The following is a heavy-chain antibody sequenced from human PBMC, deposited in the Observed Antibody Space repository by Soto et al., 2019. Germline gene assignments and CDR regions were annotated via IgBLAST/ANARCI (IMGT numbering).Heavy chain of an antibody. CDR1: GFTFSSYS. J-gene: IGHJ3*02. D-gene: IGHD2-15*01. Sequence: GGSLRLSCAASGFTFSSYSMNWVRQAPGKGLEWVSSISSSSSYIYYADSVKGRFTISRDNAKNSLYLQMNSLRAEDTAVYYCAIVNIKEDIVVVVAALGAFDIWGQGTMVTVSS. V-gene: IGHV3-21*01. CDR3: AIVNIKEDIVVVVAALGAFDI. CDR2: ISSSSSYI.